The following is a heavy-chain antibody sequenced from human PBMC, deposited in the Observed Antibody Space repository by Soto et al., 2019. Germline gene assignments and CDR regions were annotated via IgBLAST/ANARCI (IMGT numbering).Heavy chain of an antibody. CDR1: GGSFSGYY. V-gene: IGHV4-34*01. Sequence: QVQLQQWGAGLLKPSETLSLTCAVYGGSFSGYYWSWIRQPPGKGLEWIGEINHSGSTNYNPSLKSRVTISVDTSKNHFSLKLSSVTAADTAVYYCARASSGYYVYFDYWGQGTLVTVSS. D-gene: IGHD3-22*01. CDR3: ARASSGYYVYFDY. CDR2: INHSGST. J-gene: IGHJ4*02.